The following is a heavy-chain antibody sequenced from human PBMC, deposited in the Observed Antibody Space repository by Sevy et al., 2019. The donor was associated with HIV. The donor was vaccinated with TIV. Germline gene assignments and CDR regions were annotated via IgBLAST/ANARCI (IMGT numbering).Heavy chain of an antibody. CDR1: GYSISSGYY. CDR2: IYHSGST. J-gene: IGHJ3*02. V-gene: IGHV4-38-2*01. CDR3: ARMAAWFGEQDAFDI. Sequence: PSETLSLTCAVSGYSISSGYYWGWIRQPPGKGLEWIGSIYHSGSTYYNPSLKSRVTISVDTSKNQFSLKLSSVTAADTAVYYCARMAAWFGEQDAFDIWGQGTMVTVSS. D-gene: IGHD3-10*01.